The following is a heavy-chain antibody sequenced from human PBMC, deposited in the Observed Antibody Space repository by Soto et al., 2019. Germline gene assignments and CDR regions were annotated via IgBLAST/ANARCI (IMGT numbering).Heavy chain of an antibody. Sequence: GGSLRLSCAASGFTFSSYSMNCVRQAPGKGLEWVSSISSSSSYIYYADSVKGRFTISRDNAKNSLYLQMNSLRAEDTAVYYSAREGIAAAGDEPYYYGMDVWGQGTTVTVSS. CDR2: ISSSSSYI. D-gene: IGHD6-13*01. CDR1: GFTFSSYS. J-gene: IGHJ6*02. CDR3: AREGIAAAGDEPYYYGMDV. V-gene: IGHV3-21*01.